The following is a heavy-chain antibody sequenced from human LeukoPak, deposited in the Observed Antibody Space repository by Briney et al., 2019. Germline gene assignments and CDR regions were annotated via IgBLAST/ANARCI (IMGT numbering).Heavy chain of an antibody. Sequence: PGRSLRLSCAAAGFTFSNYAMTSVRQAPRKGLEWVSGISFSGSSTYYADSVKGRFTISRDNSKNTVYLQMNSLRADDTAVYYCAGNWNCDYWGQGTLVTVSS. V-gene: IGHV3-23*01. J-gene: IGHJ4*02. CDR2: ISFSGSST. D-gene: IGHD1-1*01. CDR1: GFTFSNYA. CDR3: AGNWNCDY.